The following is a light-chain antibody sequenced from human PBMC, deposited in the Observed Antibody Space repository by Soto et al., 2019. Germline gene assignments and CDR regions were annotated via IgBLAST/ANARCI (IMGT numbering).Light chain of an antibody. CDR3: SSYTSSTTGV. Sequence: QSALTQPASVSGSPGQSITISCTGTSSDVGGYNYVSWYQQHPGKAHKLMIFEVSNRASGVSSRFSGSKSGNTASLTISGLQAEDEAHYYCSSYTSSTTGVFGTGTKLTVL. CDR2: EVS. V-gene: IGLV2-14*01. CDR1: SSDVGGYNY. J-gene: IGLJ1*01.